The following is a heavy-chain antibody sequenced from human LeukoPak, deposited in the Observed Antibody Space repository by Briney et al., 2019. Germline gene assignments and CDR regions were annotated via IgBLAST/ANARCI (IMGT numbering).Heavy chain of an antibody. CDR1: GFTFSSYG. Sequence: PGGSLRLSCAASGFTFSSYGMHWVRQAPGKGLEWVAFIRYDGSNKYYADSVKGRFTISRDNSKNTLYLQMNSLRAEDTAVYYCAKDVLNIVVVPAEYYFDYWGQGTLVTVSS. D-gene: IGHD2-2*01. J-gene: IGHJ4*02. CDR2: IRYDGSNK. V-gene: IGHV3-30*02. CDR3: AKDVLNIVVVPAEYYFDY.